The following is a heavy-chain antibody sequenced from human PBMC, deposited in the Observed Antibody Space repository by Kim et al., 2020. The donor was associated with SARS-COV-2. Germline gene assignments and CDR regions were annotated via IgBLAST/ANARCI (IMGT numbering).Heavy chain of an antibody. V-gene: IGHV3-49*04. CDR3: ARSRRAYEYIGV. Sequence: GGSLRLSCTASGFTFSDYYMTWVRLAPGKGLEWVGLIRTNTYGGTREYAPSVKDRFTVSRDDSNSVAYLQLNSLRSEDTTVYYCARSRRAYEYIGVWGKG. CDR2: IRTNTYGGTR. CDR1: GFTFSDYY. D-gene: IGHD3-16*01. J-gene: IGHJ6*03.